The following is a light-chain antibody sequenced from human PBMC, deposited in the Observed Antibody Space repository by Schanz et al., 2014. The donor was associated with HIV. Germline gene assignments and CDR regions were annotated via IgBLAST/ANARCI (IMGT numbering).Light chain of an antibody. CDR3: MQTLQIPQFT. CDR2: LGS. CDR1: QSLLHSNGYNY. J-gene: IGKJ3*01. Sequence: DIVMTQSPLSLPVTPGEPASISCRSNQSLLHSNGYNYLDWYLQKPGQSPQILIYLGSNRASGVPDRFSGSGSGADFTLKISRVEAEDVGVYYCMQTLQIPQFTFGPGTKVDIK. V-gene: IGKV2-28*01.